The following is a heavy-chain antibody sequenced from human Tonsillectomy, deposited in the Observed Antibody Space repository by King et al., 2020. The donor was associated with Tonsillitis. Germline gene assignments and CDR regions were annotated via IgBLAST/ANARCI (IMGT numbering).Heavy chain of an antibody. CDR1: GGSIISGGYY. Sequence: VQLQESGPGLVKPSETLSLTCTVSGGSIISGGYYWSWIRQHPGKGLEWIGYINYSGSSYYNPSLESRVTISVDTSKSQFSLKLSSVTAADTAVYYCAKREVVGLYNWLDTWGQGTLVTVSS. CDR3: AKREVVGLYNWLDT. CDR2: INYSGSS. J-gene: IGHJ5*02. V-gene: IGHV4-31*03. D-gene: IGHD2-2*01.